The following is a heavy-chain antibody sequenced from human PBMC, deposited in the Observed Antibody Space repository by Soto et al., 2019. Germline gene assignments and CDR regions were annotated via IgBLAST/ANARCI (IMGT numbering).Heavy chain of an antibody. Sequence: QVQLVESGGGVVQPGRSLRLSCAASGFTFSSYAMHWVRQAPGKGLEWVAVISYDGSNKYYADSVKGRFTISRDNSKNALYLQMNSLRAEDTAVYYCARVGGHYYYYDSTLQEHPFDYCGQGTLVTVSS. CDR2: ISYDGSNK. CDR1: GFTFSSYA. V-gene: IGHV3-30-3*01. CDR3: ARVGGHYYYYDSTLQEHPFDY. D-gene: IGHD3-22*01. J-gene: IGHJ4*02.